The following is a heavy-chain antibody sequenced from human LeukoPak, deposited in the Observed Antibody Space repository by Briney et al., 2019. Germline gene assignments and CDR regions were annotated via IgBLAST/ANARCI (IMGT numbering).Heavy chain of an antibody. CDR1: GGSISSGGYY. D-gene: IGHD6-13*01. CDR2: IHYSGRT. V-gene: IGHV4-61*08. Sequence: SETLSLTCTVSGGSISSGGYYWSWIRQPPGKGLEWIGCIHYSGRTNYNPSLNSRLTMSVDTSKNQFSLRLSSVTAADTAMYYCSRYSSSWYNDYWGQGTLVTVSS. CDR3: SRYSSSWYNDY. J-gene: IGHJ4*02.